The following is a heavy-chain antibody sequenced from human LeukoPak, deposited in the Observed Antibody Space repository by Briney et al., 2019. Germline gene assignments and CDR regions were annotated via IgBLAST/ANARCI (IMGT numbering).Heavy chain of an antibody. CDR1: GLHFSGTA. D-gene: IGHD3-10*01. CDR2: INHSGST. J-gene: IGHJ6*03. V-gene: IGHV4-34*01. CDR3: ARARITMVRGQLPHKTYYYYYIDV. Sequence: GPLRLSCAASGLHFSGTAMSWVRQPPGKGLEWIGEINHSGSTNYNPSLKSRVTISVVTSKNQFSLKLSSVTAADTAVYYCARARITMVRGQLPHKTYYYYYIDVWGKGTTVTVSS.